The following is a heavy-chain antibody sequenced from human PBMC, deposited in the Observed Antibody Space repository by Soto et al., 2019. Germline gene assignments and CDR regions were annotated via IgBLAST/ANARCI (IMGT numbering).Heavy chain of an antibody. V-gene: IGHV1-69*01. Sequence: QVQLVQSGAEVKKPGSSVKVSCKASGGTFSSYAISWVRQAPGHGLEWLGWIIPIFGTANYAQKFQGRVTITADESTSTAYLELSSLRSEDTAVYYCARVRLATDYYYYGMDVWGQGTTVTVSS. CDR3: ARVRLATDYYYYGMDV. J-gene: IGHJ6*02. CDR2: IIPIFGTA. D-gene: IGHD5-12*01. CDR1: GGTFSSYA.